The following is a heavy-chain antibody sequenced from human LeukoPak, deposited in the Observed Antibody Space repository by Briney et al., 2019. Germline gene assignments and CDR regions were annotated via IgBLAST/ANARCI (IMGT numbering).Heavy chain of an antibody. CDR2: ISGSGGTT. J-gene: IGHJ4*02. CDR1: GFTFSTYA. V-gene: IGHV3-23*01. CDR3: AKDENGVTTSYFDY. D-gene: IGHD4-17*01. Sequence: GGSLRLSCAASGFTFSTYAMSWVRQAPGKGLEWVSAISGSGGTTYYADSVKGRFTISRDNSKNTLYLQMNSLRAEDTAVYYCAKDENGVTTSYFDYWGQGTLVTVSS.